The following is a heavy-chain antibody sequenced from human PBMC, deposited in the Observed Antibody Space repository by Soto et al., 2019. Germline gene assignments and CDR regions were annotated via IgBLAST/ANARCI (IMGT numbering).Heavy chain of an antibody. V-gene: IGHV1-46*01. CDR2: INPSGGST. J-gene: IGHJ6*02. D-gene: IGHD3-3*01. CDR1: GYTFTSYY. Sequence: QVQLVQSGAEVKKPGAPVKVSCKASGYTFTSYYMHWVRQAPGQGLEWMGIINPSGGSTSYGQKFQGRVTMTRDTSTSTVYMELSSLRSEDTAVYYCARHDYDFWSGYYKAPYYYYGMDVWGHGTTVTVSS. CDR3: ARHDYDFWSGYYKAPYYYYGMDV.